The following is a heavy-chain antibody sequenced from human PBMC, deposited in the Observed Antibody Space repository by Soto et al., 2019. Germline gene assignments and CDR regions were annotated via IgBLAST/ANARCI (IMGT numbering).Heavy chain of an antibody. D-gene: IGHD3-22*01. CDR3: ARDAHYYDSSGPFDY. J-gene: IGHJ4*02. Sequence: QVQLQESCPGLVKPSETLSLTCTVSGGSISSYYWSWIRQPPGKGLEWIGYIYYSGSTNYNPSLKSRFTISVDTSKNQFSLKLISVTAADTAVYYCARDAHYYDSSGPFDYWDQGTLVTVSS. CDR1: GGSISSYY. CDR2: IYYSGST. V-gene: IGHV4-59*01.